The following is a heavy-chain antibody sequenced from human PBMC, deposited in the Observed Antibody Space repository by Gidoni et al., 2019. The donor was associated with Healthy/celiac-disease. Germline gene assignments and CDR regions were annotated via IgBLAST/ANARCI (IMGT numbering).Heavy chain of an antibody. V-gene: IGHV3-48*03. CDR2: ISSSGSTI. CDR3: ARDCRVTTCWGNDY. CDR1: GFTFRSYE. Sequence: EVQLVESGGGLVQPGGSLRLSCAASGFTFRSYEMNWVRQAPGKGLEWVSYISSSGSTIYYADSVKGRFTISRDNAKNSLYLQMNSLRAEDTAVYYCARDCRVTTCWGNDYWGQGTLVTVSS. J-gene: IGHJ4*02. D-gene: IGHD4-17*01.